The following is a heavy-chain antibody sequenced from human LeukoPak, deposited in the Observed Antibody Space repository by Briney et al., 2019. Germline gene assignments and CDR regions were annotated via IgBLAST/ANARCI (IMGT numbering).Heavy chain of an antibody. D-gene: IGHD1-26*01. CDR1: GGTFSSYA. J-gene: IGHJ4*02. V-gene: IGHV1-69*13. Sequence: ASVKVSCKASGGTFSSYAISWVRQAPGQGLEWMGGIIPIFGTANYAQKFQGRVTITADESTSTAYMELSSLRSKDTAVYYCARVRDSGSYYEGLDYWGQGTLVTVSS. CDR2: IIPIFGTA. CDR3: ARVRDSGSYYEGLDY.